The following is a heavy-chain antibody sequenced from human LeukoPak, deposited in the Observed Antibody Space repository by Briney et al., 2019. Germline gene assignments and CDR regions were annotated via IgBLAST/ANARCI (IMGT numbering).Heavy chain of an antibody. CDR3: AQKGNAYNYVGRAGWFDP. V-gene: IGHV2-5*02. CDR1: GFSLSTSGVG. CDR2: IYWDDDK. J-gene: IGHJ5*02. D-gene: IGHD5-24*01. Sequence: SGPTLVNPTQTLTLTCTFSGFSLSTSGVGVGWIRQPPGKALEWLALIYWDDDKRYTPSLKTRLTFTKDTSKNQVVLTMTNMDPVDTATYYCAQKGNAYNYVGRAGWFDPWGQGTLVTVSS.